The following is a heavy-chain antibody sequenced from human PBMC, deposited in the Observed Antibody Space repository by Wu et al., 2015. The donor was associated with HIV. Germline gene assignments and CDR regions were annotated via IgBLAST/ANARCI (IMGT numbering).Heavy chain of an antibody. D-gene: IGHD2-21*01. V-gene: IGHV1-69*14. CDR3: ATTNRILINGGDYYHRYGMDV. CDR1: GGTFTNYG. Sequence: QVQLLQSGAEVKKPGSSVKVSCKASGGTFTNYGINWVRRAPGAGLEWLGTIIPLYGTTKYAQKFLGRIMISADTSTTTSSLELSSLRSEDTAIYFCATTNRILINGGDYYHRYGMDVWGQGTTVTVSS. J-gene: IGHJ6*01. CDR2: IIPLYGTT.